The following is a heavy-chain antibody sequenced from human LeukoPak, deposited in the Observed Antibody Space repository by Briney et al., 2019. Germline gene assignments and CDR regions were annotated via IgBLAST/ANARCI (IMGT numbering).Heavy chain of an antibody. CDR3: AKDWSCSRTDCYMAGVFW. CDR2: IRYDGSNK. V-gene: IGHV3-30*02. D-gene: IGHD2-21*01. J-gene: IGHJ4*02. Sequence: QPGGSLRLSYAASGFTFSSYWMHWVRQAPGKGLEWVAFIRYDGSNKYYADSVKGRFTISRDNSKNTVYLQMNSLRADDTAVYYCAKDWSCSRTDCYMAGVFWWGQGTLVTVSS. CDR1: GFTFSSYW.